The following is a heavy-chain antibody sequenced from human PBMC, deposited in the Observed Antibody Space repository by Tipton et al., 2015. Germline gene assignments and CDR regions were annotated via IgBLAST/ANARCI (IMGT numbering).Heavy chain of an antibody. CDR2: ISYDGSYK. CDR3: AKDHNLWARGGMDV. V-gene: IGHV3-30*10. D-gene: IGHD1-14*01. CDR1: GFTFSSYG. J-gene: IGHJ6*02. Sequence: SLRLSCAASGFTFSSYGMHWVRQAPGKGLEWVAFISYDGSYKYQRDSVKGRFTISRDNAKNSLYLQMNSLRTEDTALYYCAKDHNLWARGGMDVWGQGTTVTVSS.